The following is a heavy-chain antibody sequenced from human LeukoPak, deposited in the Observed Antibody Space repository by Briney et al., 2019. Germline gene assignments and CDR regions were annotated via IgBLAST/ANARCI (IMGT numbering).Heavy chain of an antibody. CDR2: ISAYNGNT. CDR3: AREAGYYGSGSQPAIDY. D-gene: IGHD3-10*01. Sequence: ASVKVSCKASGYTFTSYGISWVRQAPGQGLEWMGWISAYNGNTNYAQKLQGRVTMTTDTSTSTACMELRSLRSDDTAVYYCAREAGYYGSGSQPAIDYWGQGTLVTVSS. J-gene: IGHJ4*02. CDR1: GYTFTSYG. V-gene: IGHV1-18*01.